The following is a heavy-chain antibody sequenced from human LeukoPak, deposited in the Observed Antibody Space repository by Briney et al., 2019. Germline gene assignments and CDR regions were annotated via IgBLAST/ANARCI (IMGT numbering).Heavy chain of an antibody. Sequence: SETLSLTCTVSGGSISSYYWGWIRQPPGKGLEWIGSIYYSGSTYYNPSLKSRVTISVDTSKNQFSLKLSSVTAADTAVYYCARAAGEVAGTLVDYWGQGTLVTVSS. CDR3: ARAAGEVAGTLVDY. V-gene: IGHV4-39*01. J-gene: IGHJ4*02. D-gene: IGHD6-19*01. CDR2: IYYSGST. CDR1: GGSISSYY.